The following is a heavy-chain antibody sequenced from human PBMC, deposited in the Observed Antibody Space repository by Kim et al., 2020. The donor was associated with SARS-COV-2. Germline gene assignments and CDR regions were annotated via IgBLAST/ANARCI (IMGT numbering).Heavy chain of an antibody. Sequence: GESLKISCKGSGYSFTSYWIGWVRQMPGKGLECMGIIYPGDSDTRYSPSFQGQVTISADKSISTAYLQWSSLKASDTAMYYCARQGIYDILTGYYFGWFDPWGQGTLVTVSS. J-gene: IGHJ5*02. CDR3: ARQGIYDILTGYYFGWFDP. D-gene: IGHD3-9*01. CDR1: GYSFTSYW. V-gene: IGHV5-51*01. CDR2: IYPGDSDT.